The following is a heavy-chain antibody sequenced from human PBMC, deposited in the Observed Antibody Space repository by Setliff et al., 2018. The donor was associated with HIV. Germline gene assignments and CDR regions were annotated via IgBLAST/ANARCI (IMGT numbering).Heavy chain of an antibody. CDR2: ISGESRRT. CDR3: HSGYDTEEQSYFDY. D-gene: IGHD5-12*01. CDR1: GFMFSDYA. V-gene: IGHV3-23*01. J-gene: IGHJ4*02. Sequence: GGSLRLSCAASGFMFSDYAMSWVRQVPGKGLEWVSIISGESRRTSYADSVKGRFTISRDNSKNTLYLQMNSLRAEDTGVYYCHSGYDTEEQSYFDYWGQGTLVTVSS.